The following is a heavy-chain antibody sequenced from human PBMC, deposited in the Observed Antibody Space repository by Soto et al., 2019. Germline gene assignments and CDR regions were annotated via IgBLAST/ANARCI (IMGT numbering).Heavy chain of an antibody. CDR3: AREYSPALFDP. Sequence: QVQLVQSGAEVKKPGASVKVSCKASGYTFTSYGISWVRQAPGQGLEWMGWISANNGNTKYAQNFQGRVTITTDTSKSTANMELSNLQSDDKAVYSCAREYSPALFDPWGQGTLVTLSS. CDR2: ISANNGNT. CDR1: GYTFTSYG. D-gene: IGHD2-15*01. V-gene: IGHV1-18*01. J-gene: IGHJ5*02.